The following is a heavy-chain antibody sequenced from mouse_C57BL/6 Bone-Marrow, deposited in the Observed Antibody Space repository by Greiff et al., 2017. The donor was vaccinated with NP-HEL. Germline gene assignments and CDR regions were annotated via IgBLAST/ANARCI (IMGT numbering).Heavy chain of an antibody. J-gene: IGHJ1*03. V-gene: IGHV5-6*01. CDR2: ISSGGSYT. D-gene: IGHD1-1*01. Sequence: EVKLQESGGDLVKPGGSLKLSCAASGFTFSSYGMSWVRQTPDKRLEWVATISSGGSYTYYPDSVKGRFTISRDNAKNTLYLQMSSLKSEDTAMYYCARPNYGSYWYFDVWGTGTTVTVSS. CDR1: GFTFSSYG. CDR3: ARPNYGSYWYFDV.